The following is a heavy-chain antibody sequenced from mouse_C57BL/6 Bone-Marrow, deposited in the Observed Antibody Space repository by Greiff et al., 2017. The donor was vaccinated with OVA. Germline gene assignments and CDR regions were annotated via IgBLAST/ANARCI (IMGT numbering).Heavy chain of an antibody. V-gene: IGHV1-62-2*01. CDR2: FYPGSGSI. D-gene: IGHD2-3*01. CDR1: GYTFTEYT. CDR3: ARHEDDGYDFDY. Sequence: QVQLKESGAELVKPGASVKLSCKASGYTFTEYTIHWVKQRSGQGLEWIGWFYPGSGSIKYNEKFKDKATLTADKASSTVYMELSRLTSEDSAVYFCARHEDDGYDFDYWGQGTMLTVSS. J-gene: IGHJ2*01.